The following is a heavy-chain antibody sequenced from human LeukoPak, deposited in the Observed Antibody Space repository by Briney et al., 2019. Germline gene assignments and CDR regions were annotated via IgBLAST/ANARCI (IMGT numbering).Heavy chain of an antibody. Sequence: GGSLRLSCAAYGFTFNNYAMHWVRQAPGKGLEWVAVISNDGSNKYYVDSVKGRFTISRDNSKNTVYLQMNSLRAEDTAVYYCARVQEHFYVGAPGGYFDYWGQGTLVTVSS. V-gene: IGHV3-30*04. CDR2: ISNDGSNK. CDR3: ARVQEHFYVGAPGGYFDY. J-gene: IGHJ4*02. D-gene: IGHD1-26*01. CDR1: GFTFNNYA.